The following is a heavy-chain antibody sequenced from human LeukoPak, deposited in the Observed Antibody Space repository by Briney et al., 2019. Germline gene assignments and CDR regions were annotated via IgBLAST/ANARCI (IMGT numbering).Heavy chain of an antibody. J-gene: IGHJ6*02. V-gene: IGHV4-59*01. D-gene: IGHD3-3*01. CDR3: ARGKFDDFWSGYYKEVWKDV. CDR2: IYYSGST. Sequence: PSETLSLTCAVSGGSISSYYWSWIRQPPGKGLEWIGYIYYSGSTNYNPSLKSRVTISVDTSKNQFSLKLSSVTAADTAVYYCARGKFDDFWSGYYKEVWKDVWGQGTTVTVSS. CDR1: GGSISSYY.